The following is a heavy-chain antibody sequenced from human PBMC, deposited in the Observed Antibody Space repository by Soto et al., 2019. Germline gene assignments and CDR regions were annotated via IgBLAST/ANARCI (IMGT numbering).Heavy chain of an antibody. Sequence: QVQLVESGGGVVQPGRSLRLSCAASGFTLSHYGMHWVRQAPGKGLEWVAVIWDDGIKKFYPDSVRGRFTISRDNSENTLFLQMNSLTAEDTAIYYCVRGGNVAGAFDIWGQGTMVTVSS. CDR1: GFTLSHYG. D-gene: IGHD3-16*01. J-gene: IGHJ3*02. CDR2: IWDDGIKK. V-gene: IGHV3-33*01. CDR3: VRGGNVAGAFDI.